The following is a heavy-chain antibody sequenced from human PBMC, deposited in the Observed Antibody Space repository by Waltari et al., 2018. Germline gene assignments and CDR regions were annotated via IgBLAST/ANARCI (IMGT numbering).Heavy chain of an antibody. J-gene: IGHJ4*03. D-gene: IGHD2-15*01. CDR2: IKQDGSEK. V-gene: IGHV3-7*01. CDR1: GFTSSSYW. Sequence: EVQLVESGGGLVQPGGSVSLACAASGFTSSSYWISWVRQAPGKGLEWVANIKQDGSEKYYVDSVKGRFTISRDNAKNSLYLQMNSLRAEDTAVYYCARDLYSPYFDYWGQGTMVTVSS. CDR3: ARDLYSPYFDY.